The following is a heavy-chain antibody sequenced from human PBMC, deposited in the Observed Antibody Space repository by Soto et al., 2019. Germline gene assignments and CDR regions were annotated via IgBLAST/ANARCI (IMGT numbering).Heavy chain of an antibody. D-gene: IGHD2-15*01. J-gene: IGHJ4*02. V-gene: IGHV3-23*01. Sequence: EVQLLESGGGLVQPGGSLRLSCAASGFTFSSYAMSWVRQAPGKGLEWVSAISGSGGSTYYADSVKGRFTISRDNSKNTLYLQMNSLRAEDTAVYYCAKGGDIVVVVAARVDYWGQGTLVTVSS. CDR3: AKGGDIVVVVAARVDY. CDR1: GFTFSSYA. CDR2: ISGSGGST.